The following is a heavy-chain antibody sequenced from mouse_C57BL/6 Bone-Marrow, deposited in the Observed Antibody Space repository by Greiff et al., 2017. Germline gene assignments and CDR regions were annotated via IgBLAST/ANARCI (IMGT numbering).Heavy chain of an antibody. D-gene: IGHD1-1*01. Sequence: KQPGAELVKPGASVKMSCKASGYTFTSYWITWVKQRPGQGLEWIGDIYPGSGSTNYNEKFKSKATLTVDSSSSTAYMQLSSLTSEDSAVYYCASHYGSSFFDYWGQGTTLTVSS. J-gene: IGHJ2*01. CDR2: IYPGSGST. CDR3: ASHYGSSFFDY. V-gene: IGHV1-55*01. CDR1: GYTFTSYW.